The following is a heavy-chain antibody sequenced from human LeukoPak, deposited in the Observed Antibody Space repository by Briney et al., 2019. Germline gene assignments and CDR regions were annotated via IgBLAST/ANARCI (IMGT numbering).Heavy chain of an antibody. J-gene: IGHJ4*02. D-gene: IGHD3-22*01. CDR2: MNPNNGNT. CDR3: ARGFLGYDSSDYAFSYY. V-gene: IGHV1-8*01. CDR1: GYTFTSYD. Sequence: RASVKVSCKASGYTFTSYDITWVRQASGQGLEWMGWMNPNNGNTGYAQRFQGRVTLTRDTSMSTAYMELSSLRSEDTAVYYCARGFLGYDSSDYAFSYYWGQGTLVTVSS.